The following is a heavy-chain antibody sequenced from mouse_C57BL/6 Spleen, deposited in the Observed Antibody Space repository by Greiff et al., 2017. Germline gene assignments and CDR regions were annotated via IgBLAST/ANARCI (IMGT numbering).Heavy chain of an antibody. V-gene: IGHV14-4*01. J-gene: IGHJ3*01. D-gene: IGHD1-1*01. Sequence: VQLQQSGAELVRPGASVKLSCTASGFNIKDDYMHWVKQRPEQGLEWIGWIDPENGDTEYASKFQGKATITADTSSNTAYLQLSSLTAEDTAVYYCTSYGSSPWGQGTLVTVSA. CDR1: GFNIKDDY. CDR3: TSYGSSP. CDR2: IDPENGDT.